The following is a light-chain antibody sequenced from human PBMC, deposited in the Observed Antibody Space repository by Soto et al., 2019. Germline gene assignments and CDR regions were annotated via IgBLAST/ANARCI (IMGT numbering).Light chain of an antibody. CDR3: QQYGDWPPDT. Sequence: TQSPATLSVSPGDRATLSCRASQSVSRNLAWYQQKPGRAPRLLIYGASTRATGVPVRFSGSGSGTEFTLSISSLQSEDFAVYYCQQYGDWPPDTFGQGTKLEI. CDR2: GAS. V-gene: IGKV3-15*01. J-gene: IGKJ2*01. CDR1: QSVSRN.